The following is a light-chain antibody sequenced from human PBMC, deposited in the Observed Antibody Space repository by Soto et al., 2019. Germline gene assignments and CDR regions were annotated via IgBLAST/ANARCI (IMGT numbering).Light chain of an antibody. CDR3: LQYHNLWA. CDR2: GTS. Sequence: EIVLTQSPGTLSFSPGERATLSCRSSQTLTSNYFSCYQQRPFQAPRLLIYGTSSRATGIQDRFNGSGSGTDFTLTISSLQSVEFTVSSCLQYHNLWAVGQSTTVDI. CDR1: QTLTSNY. J-gene: IGKJ1*01. V-gene: IGKV3D-7*01.